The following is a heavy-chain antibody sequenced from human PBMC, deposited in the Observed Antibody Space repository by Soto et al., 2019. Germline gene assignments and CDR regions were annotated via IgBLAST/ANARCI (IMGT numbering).Heavy chain of an antibody. CDR3: AKSHYDSSGYYIIDH. D-gene: IGHD3-22*01. V-gene: IGHV4-59*01. CDR2: FCYTGST. Sequence: LTCTVSGGSISGRCWSWVRQSPGKGLEWIGYFCYTGSTNYNPSLKSRVTISVDRSKTQCSLKLTSVTAADTAVYYCAKSHYDSSGYYIIDHWGQGTLVTVSS. J-gene: IGHJ5*02. CDR1: GGSISGRC.